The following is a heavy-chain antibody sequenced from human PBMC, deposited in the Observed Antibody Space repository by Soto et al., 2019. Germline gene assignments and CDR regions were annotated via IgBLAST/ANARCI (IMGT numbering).Heavy chain of an antibody. J-gene: IGHJ5*02. Sequence: EVQLVESGGGLVQPGGSLRLSCTASGFTFSNYWMHWVRQAPGKGLVWVSHINSDGSRTTYADSVKGRFTISRDKAKNKVFLQMNSLRVEDTAVYYCADPVAAEMVSWGQGTLVTVSS. V-gene: IGHV3-74*01. D-gene: IGHD2-8*01. CDR3: ADPVAAEMVS. CDR1: GFTFSNYW. CDR2: INSDGSRT.